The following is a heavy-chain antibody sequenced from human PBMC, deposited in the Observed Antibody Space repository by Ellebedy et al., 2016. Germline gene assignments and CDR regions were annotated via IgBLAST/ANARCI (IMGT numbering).Heavy chain of an antibody. D-gene: IGHD3-10*01. CDR2: VNTFSGNT. CDR3: AKTSGWGYGEN. CDR1: GYTFTTFS. Sequence: ASVKVSCXASGYTFTTFSITWVRQVPGQGLEWMGFVNTFSGNTKFAQKFQGRVSMTTDSSTHTAYMDQRSLRSDDTAMYYCAKTSGWGYGENWGQGTLVTVSS. V-gene: IGHV1-18*04. J-gene: IGHJ4*02.